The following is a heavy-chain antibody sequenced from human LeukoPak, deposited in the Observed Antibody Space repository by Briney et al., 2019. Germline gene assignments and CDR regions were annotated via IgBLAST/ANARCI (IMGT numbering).Heavy chain of an antibody. J-gene: IGHJ4*02. D-gene: IGHD3-16*01. CDR1: GFTFVYAW. CDR3: TCFTWGTSDY. Sequence: GGSLRLSCAASGFTFVYAWMSWVRQAPGKGQEWVGRIKSKIDSGTADYAAPVKGRFTISRDDSKNMLYLQVDSLKTEDTAVYYCTCFTWGTSDYWGQGTLVTVSS. CDR2: IKSKIDSGTA. V-gene: IGHV3-15*01.